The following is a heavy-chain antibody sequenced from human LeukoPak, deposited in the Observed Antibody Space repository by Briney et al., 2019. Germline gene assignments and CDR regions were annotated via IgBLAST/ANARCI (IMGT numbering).Heavy chain of an antibody. CDR2: INYSGST. CDR1: GGSFSGYY. CDR3: ARDQNWGLRWLWHY. J-gene: IGHJ4*02. D-gene: IGHD7-27*01. V-gene: IGHV4-34*01. Sequence: SETLSLTCAVYGGSFSGYYWSWIRQPPGKGLEWIGEINYSGSTNYNPSLKSRVTISVDTSKNQFSLKLSSVTAADTAVYYCARDQNWGLRWLWHYWGQGTLVTVSS.